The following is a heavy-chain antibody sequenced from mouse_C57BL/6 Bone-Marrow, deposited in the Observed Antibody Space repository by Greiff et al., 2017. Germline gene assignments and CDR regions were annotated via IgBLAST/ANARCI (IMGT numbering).Heavy chain of an antibody. CDR1: GFNIKDDY. V-gene: IGHV14-4*01. Sequence: VQLQQSGAELVRPGASVKLSCTASGFNIKDDYMHWVKQRPEQGLEWIGWLDPANGDTEYDSKFQGKATITTDTSSNTAYLQLSSLTSEDTAVYYCTTFPLITTVVATDYCDYWGQGTTLTVSA. CDR2: LDPANGDT. D-gene: IGHD1-1*01. J-gene: IGHJ2*01. CDR3: TTFPLITTVVATDYCDY.